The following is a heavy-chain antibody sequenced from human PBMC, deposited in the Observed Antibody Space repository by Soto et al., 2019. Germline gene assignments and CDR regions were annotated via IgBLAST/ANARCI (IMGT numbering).Heavy chain of an antibody. D-gene: IGHD6-13*01. J-gene: IGHJ6*03. CDR3: ARDSSSSWSYYYYYYMDV. V-gene: IGHV1-18*01. CDR1: GYTFTSYG. Sequence: VKVSCKASGYTFTSYGISWVRQAPGQGLEWMGWISAYNSNTNYAQKLQGRVTMTTDTSTSTAYMELRSLRSDDTAVYYCARDSSSSWSYYYYYYMDVWGKGTTVTVSS. CDR2: ISAYNSNT.